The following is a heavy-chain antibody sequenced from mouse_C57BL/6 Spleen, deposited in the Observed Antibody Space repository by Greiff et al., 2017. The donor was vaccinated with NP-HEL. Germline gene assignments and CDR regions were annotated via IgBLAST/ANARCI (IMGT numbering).Heavy chain of an antibody. CDR2: INPNNGGT. J-gene: IGHJ1*03. D-gene: IGHD1-1*01. CDR3: ARGRGYHGSSYVRYFDV. V-gene: IGHV1-26*01. CDR1: GYTFTDYY. Sequence: EVQLQQSGPELVKPGASVKISCKASGYTFTDYYMNWVKQSHGKSLEWIGDINPNNGGTSYNQKFKGKATLTVDKSSSTAYMELRSLTSEDSAVYYCARGRGYHGSSYVRYFDVWGTGTTVTVSS.